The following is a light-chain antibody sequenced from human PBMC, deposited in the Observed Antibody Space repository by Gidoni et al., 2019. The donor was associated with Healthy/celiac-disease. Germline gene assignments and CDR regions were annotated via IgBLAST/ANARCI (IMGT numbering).Light chain of an antibody. V-gene: IGKV1-NL1*01. CDR1: QGISNS. CDR3: QQYYSTPEYT. J-gene: IGKJ2*01. Sequence: DIQITQSPSYLSASVGDRVTITCRASQGISNSLAWYQQKPGKAPKLLLYAASSLESGVPSRFSGSGSGSDYTLTISSLQPEDFATYYCQQYYSTPEYTFGQGTKLEIK. CDR2: AAS.